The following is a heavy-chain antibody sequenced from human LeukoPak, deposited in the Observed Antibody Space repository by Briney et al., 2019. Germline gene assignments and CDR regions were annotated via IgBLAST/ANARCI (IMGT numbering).Heavy chain of an antibody. CDR1: GFTFSRYW. D-gene: IGHD3-16*01. V-gene: IGHV3-7*01. CDR3: ARELDSGWGGTYFDN. Sequence: GGSLRLSCAASGFTFSRYWMTWVRQAPGKGLEWVANIKQDGSEKFYADSLKGRLIISRDNAKSSLYLQVNSLTVEDTAVYYCARELDSGWGGTYFDNWGQGTLVTVSS. J-gene: IGHJ4*02. CDR2: IKQDGSEK.